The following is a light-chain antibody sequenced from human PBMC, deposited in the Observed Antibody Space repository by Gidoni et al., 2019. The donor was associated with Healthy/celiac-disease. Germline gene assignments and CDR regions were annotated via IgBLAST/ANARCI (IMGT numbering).Light chain of an antibody. Sequence: VLTQPPSVSEAPRQRVTISCSGSSSNIGNNAVNWYQQLPGKAPKLLIYYDDLLPSGVSDRFSGSKSGTSASLAISGLQSEDEADYYCAAWDDSLNGRVFGGGTKLTVL. J-gene: IGLJ2*01. CDR1: SSNIGNNA. CDR3: AAWDDSLNGRV. V-gene: IGLV1-36*01. CDR2: YDD.